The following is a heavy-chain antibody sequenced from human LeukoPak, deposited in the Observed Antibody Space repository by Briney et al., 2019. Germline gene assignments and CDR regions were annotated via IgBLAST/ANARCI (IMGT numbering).Heavy chain of an antibody. V-gene: IGHV3-30*04. CDR1: GFTFSSYA. J-gene: IGHJ4*02. Sequence: PGGSLRLSCAASGFTFSSYAMHWVRQAPGKGLEWVAVISYDGSNKYYADSVKGRFTISRDNSKNTLYLQMNSLRAEDTAVYYCARDQYSSGWSSALDYWGQGTLVTVSS. CDR3: ARDQYSSGWSSALDY. CDR2: ISYDGSNK. D-gene: IGHD6-19*01.